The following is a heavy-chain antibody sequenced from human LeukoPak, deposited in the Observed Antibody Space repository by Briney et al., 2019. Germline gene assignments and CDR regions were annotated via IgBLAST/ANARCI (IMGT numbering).Heavy chain of an antibody. CDR2: IRYDGSSK. CDR3: AKIRESSPYDILTGYYTGTYYYYMDV. J-gene: IGHJ6*03. Sequence: GGSLRLSCAASGFTFNTYGMHWVRQAPGKGLEWVAFIRYDGSSKYYADSVKGRFTISRDNSKNTLYLQMNSLRAEDTAVYYCAKIRESSPYDILTGYYTGTYYYYMDVWGKGTTVTISS. CDR1: GFTFNTYG. D-gene: IGHD3-9*01. V-gene: IGHV3-30*02.